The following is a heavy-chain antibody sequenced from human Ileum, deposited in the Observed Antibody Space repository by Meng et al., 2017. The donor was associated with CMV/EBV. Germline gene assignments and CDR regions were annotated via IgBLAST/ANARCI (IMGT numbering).Heavy chain of an antibody. D-gene: IGHD1-26*01. CDR1: GYTFTSNN. J-gene: IGHJ4*02. Sequence: QVHLVQSGSELRKPGASVKVSCKTSGYTFTSNNIIWVRQAPGKGPEWMGWIDTNTGNPTYAPGFTGRFVFSLDTSVNTAYLQIRRLKAEDTAVYYCARDGLSGRYFDYWGQGTLVTVSS. CDR3: ARDGLSGRYFDY. V-gene: IGHV7-4-1*01. CDR2: IDTNTGNP.